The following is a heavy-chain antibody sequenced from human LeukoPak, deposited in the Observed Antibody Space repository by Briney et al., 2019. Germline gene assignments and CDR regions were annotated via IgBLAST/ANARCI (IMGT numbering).Heavy chain of an antibody. CDR2: IKSKANGGTT. CDR1: GLTFSSYT. Sequence: GGSLRLSCAASGLTFSSYTMNWVRQAPGRGLEWVGRIKSKANGGTTDYAAPVKGRFTISRDDSNSMVYLQMSSLKTEDTAVYSCAAEYYYQLLYWGQGTLVTVSS. CDR3: AAEYYYQLLY. J-gene: IGHJ4*02. D-gene: IGHD2-2*01. V-gene: IGHV3-15*01.